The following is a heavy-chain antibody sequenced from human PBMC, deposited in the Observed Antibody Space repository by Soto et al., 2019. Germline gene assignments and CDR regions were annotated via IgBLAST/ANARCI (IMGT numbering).Heavy chain of an antibody. Sequence: ASVKVSCKASGYTFTGYYMHWVRQAPGQGLEWMGWINPNSGGTNYAQKFQGWVTMTRDTSISTAYMELSRLRSGDTAVYYCARAPVFGVVTQLSPWFDPWGQGTLVTVSS. CDR3: ARAPVFGVVTQLSPWFDP. CDR2: INPNSGGT. J-gene: IGHJ5*02. CDR1: GYTFTGYY. V-gene: IGHV1-2*04. D-gene: IGHD3-3*01.